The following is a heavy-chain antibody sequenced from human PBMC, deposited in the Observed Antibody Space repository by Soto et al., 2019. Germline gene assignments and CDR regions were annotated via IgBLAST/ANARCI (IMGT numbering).Heavy chain of an antibody. J-gene: IGHJ5*02. D-gene: IGHD2-2*01. CDR3: ARSTIVVVPAAELDDNWFDP. V-gene: IGHV1-3*01. CDR1: GYTFTSYA. CDR2: INAGNGNT. Sequence: QVQLVQSGAEVKKPGASVKVSCKASGYTFTSYAMHWVRQAPGQRLEWMGWINAGNGNTKYSQKFQGRVTITRDTSASTAYMELSSLRSEDTAVYYCARSTIVVVPAAELDDNWFDPWGQGTLVTVSS.